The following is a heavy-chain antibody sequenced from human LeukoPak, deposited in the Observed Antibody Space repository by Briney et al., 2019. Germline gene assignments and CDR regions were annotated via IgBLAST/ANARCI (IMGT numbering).Heavy chain of an antibody. CDR1: GGSISSSSYY. CDR2: IYYSGST. J-gene: IGHJ4*02. Sequence: SETLSLTCTVSGGSISSSSYYWGWIRQPPGKGLEWIGSIYYSGSTYYNPSLKSRVTISVDTSKNQFSLKLSSVTAADTAVYYCARHVDCSSWGSYFDYWGQGTLVTVSS. D-gene: IGHD6-13*01. V-gene: IGHV4-39*01. CDR3: ARHVDCSSWGSYFDY.